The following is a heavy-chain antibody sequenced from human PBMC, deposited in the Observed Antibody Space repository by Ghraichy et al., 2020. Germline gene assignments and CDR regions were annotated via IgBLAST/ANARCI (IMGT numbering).Heavy chain of an antibody. Sequence: ASVKVSCKASGYTFTSYGISWVRQAPGQGLEWMGWISAYNGNTNYAQKLQGRVTMTTDTSTSTAYMELRSLRSDDTAVYYCARDGKQQLVRSLYYYYGMDVWGQGTTVTVSS. CDR1: GYTFTSYG. V-gene: IGHV1-18*04. CDR2: ISAYNGNT. J-gene: IGHJ6*02. CDR3: ARDGKQQLVRSLYYYYGMDV. D-gene: IGHD6-13*01.